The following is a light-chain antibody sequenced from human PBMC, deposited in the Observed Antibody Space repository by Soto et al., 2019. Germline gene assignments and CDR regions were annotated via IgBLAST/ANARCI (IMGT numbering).Light chain of an antibody. Sequence: QPVLTQPPSVSGAPGQRVTISCTGSNSNIGADYVVHWYQHSPGKAPKLLIYFDTDRPSGVPDRFSGSKSGSSASLAVSGLQPEDEADYYCQSYASSLNGLIFGLGTKLTVL. CDR2: FDT. CDR1: NSNIGADYV. CDR3: QSYASSLNGLI. V-gene: IGLV1-40*01. J-gene: IGLJ2*01.